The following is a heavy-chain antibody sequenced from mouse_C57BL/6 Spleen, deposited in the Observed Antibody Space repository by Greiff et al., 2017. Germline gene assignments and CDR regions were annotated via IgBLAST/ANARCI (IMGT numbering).Heavy chain of an antibody. CDR1: GIDFSRYW. CDR2: INPDSSTI. Sequence: EVKVEESGGGLVQPGGSLKLSCAASGIDFSRYWMSWVRRAPGKGLEWIGEINPDSSTINYAPSLKDKFIISRDNAKNTLYLQMSKVRSEDTALYYCARKAYYSNSYFDYWGQGTTLTVSS. V-gene: IGHV4-1*01. J-gene: IGHJ2*01. D-gene: IGHD2-5*01. CDR3: ARKAYYSNSYFDY.